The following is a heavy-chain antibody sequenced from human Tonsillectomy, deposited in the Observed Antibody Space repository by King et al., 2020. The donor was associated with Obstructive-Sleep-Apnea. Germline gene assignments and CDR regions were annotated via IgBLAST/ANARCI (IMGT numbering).Heavy chain of an antibody. J-gene: IGHJ4*02. CDR2: IRYDGTNE. CDR3: AKVKWDGDYIWGYFDY. CDR1: GFTFSSYG. D-gene: IGHD4-17*01. V-gene: IGHV3-30*02. Sequence: VQLVESGGGVVQPGRSLRLSCAASGFTFSSYGMHWVRQAPGKGLEWVAFIRYDGTNEYYADSVKGRFTISRDNSKNTLYLQMNSLRAEDTAVYYCAKVKWDGDYIWGYFDYWGQGTLVTVSS.